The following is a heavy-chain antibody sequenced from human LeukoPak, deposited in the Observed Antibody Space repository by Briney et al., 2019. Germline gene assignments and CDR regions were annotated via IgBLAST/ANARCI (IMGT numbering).Heavy chain of an antibody. D-gene: IGHD1-26*01. CDR2: ISSSSSYI. CDR3: ARAYIVGATRWFDP. Sequence: GGSLRLSCAASGFTFSSYSMNWVRQAPGKGLEWVSSISSSSSYIYYADSVKGRFTISRDNSKNTLYLQMHSLRAEDTAVYFCARAYIVGATRWFDPWGQGTLVTVSS. V-gene: IGHV3-21*04. J-gene: IGHJ5*02. CDR1: GFTFSSYS.